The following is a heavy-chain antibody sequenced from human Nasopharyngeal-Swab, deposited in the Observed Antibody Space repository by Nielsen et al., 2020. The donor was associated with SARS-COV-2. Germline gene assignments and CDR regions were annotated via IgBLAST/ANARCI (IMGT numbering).Heavy chain of an antibody. CDR1: GFTFSAYN. J-gene: IGHJ4*02. D-gene: IGHD1-1*01. V-gene: IGHV3-48*02. Sequence: GESLKISCAASGFTFSAYNINWVRQAPGKGLEWVSYISRRSDTIYYADSVKGRFTISRDNAKNSLYLQMNSLRHEDTAVYYCASGTYDNAPGWGQGTLVTVSS. CDR2: ISRRSDTI. CDR3: ASGTYDNAPG.